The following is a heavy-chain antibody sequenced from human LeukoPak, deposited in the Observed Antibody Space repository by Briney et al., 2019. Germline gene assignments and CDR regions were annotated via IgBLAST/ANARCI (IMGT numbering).Heavy chain of an antibody. D-gene: IGHD1-1*01. J-gene: IGHJ3*02. Sequence: SETLSLTCAVYGGSFSGYYWNWIRQPPGKGLEWIGYIYYSGSTYYNPSLKSRVTISVDTSKNQFSLKLSSVTAADTAVYYCAHLERRPNWAFDIWGQGTMVTVSS. CDR1: GGSFSGYY. V-gene: IGHV4-59*06. CDR2: IYYSGST. CDR3: AHLERRPNWAFDI.